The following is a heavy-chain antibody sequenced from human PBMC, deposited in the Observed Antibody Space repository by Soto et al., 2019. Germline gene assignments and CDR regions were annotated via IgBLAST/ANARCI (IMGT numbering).Heavy chain of an antibody. CDR1: GYTFTSYY. CDR2: INPSGGST. Sequence: GASVKVSCKASGYTFTSYYMHWVRQAPGQGLEWMGIINPSGGSTSYAQKFQGRVTMTRDTSTSTVYMELSSLRSEDTAVYYCARDPSDTAMEDGMDVWGQGTTVTVSS. J-gene: IGHJ6*02. V-gene: IGHV1-46*01. CDR3: ARDPSDTAMEDGMDV. D-gene: IGHD5-18*01.